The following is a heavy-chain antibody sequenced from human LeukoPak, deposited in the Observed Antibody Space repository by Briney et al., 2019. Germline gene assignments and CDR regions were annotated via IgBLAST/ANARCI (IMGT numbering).Heavy chain of an antibody. CDR3: ARERTPGSGYGVDY. J-gene: IGHJ4*02. V-gene: IGHV1-2*02. Sequence: ASVKVSCKASGYTFTGYYIHWVRQAPGQGLEWMGWINPNINGTNYAQKFQGRVTMTGDRSISTAYMELSRLRSDDTAVYYCARERTPGSGYGVDYWGQGTLVTVSS. D-gene: IGHD6-25*01. CDR2: INPNINGT. CDR1: GYTFTGYY.